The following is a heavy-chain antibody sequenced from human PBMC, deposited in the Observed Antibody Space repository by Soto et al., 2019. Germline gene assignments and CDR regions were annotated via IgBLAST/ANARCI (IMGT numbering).Heavy chain of an antibody. CDR1: GFSLTTVGVG. V-gene: IGHV2-5*01. CDR2: IYWNDDK. D-gene: IGHD3-3*01. Sequence: QITLKESGPTLVKPTQTLTLTCTFSGFSLTTVGVGVGWIRQSPGKALEWLALIYWNDDKRYSPSLRSRLTVTTDTSKNQVVLTVTNMDPVDTATYYCAHTYYDDAFDFWGQGTMVTVSS. J-gene: IGHJ3*01. CDR3: AHTYYDDAFDF.